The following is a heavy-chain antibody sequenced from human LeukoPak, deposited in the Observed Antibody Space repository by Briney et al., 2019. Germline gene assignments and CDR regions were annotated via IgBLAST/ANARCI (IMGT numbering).Heavy chain of an antibody. J-gene: IGHJ5*02. D-gene: IGHD5-24*01. V-gene: IGHV1-2*02. CDR3: ARGRRDGYNQHNWFDP. Sequence: ASVKVSCKASGYTFTGYYMHWVRQAPGQGLEWMGWINPNSGGTNYGQKFQGRVAMTRDTSISTAYMELSRLRSDDTAVYYCARGRRDGYNQHNWFDPWGQGTLVTVSS. CDR1: GYTFTGYY. CDR2: INPNSGGT.